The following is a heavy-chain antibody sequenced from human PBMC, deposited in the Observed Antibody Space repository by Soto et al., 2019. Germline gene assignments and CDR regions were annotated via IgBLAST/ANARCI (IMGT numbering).Heavy chain of an antibody. CDR3: AQNSRGTMGPFEY. V-gene: IGHV2-5*01. Sequence: SGPTLVNPSQTLTLTCTFSGFSLSTSGVAVAWIRQPPGKALEWLALIYWNDDKRYSPSLSNRLTITKDISRNQVVLTMTHLDPVDAATYYCAQNSRGTMGPFEYWGQGTLVTVSS. J-gene: IGHJ4*02. D-gene: IGHD3-16*01. CDR1: GFSLSTSGVA. CDR2: IYWNDDK.